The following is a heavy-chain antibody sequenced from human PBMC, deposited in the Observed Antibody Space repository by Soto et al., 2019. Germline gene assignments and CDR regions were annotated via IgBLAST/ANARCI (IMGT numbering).Heavy chain of an antibody. CDR1: GFTFSSYA. V-gene: IGHV3-23*01. CDR3: AKDQLLAARYYYYGMDV. D-gene: IGHD6-6*01. Sequence: GGSLRLSCAAPGFTFSSYAMSWVRQAPGKGLEWVSAISGSGGSTYYADSVKGRFTISRDNSKNTLYLQMNSLRAEDTAVYYCAKDQLLAARYYYYGMDVWGQGTTVTVSS. CDR2: ISGSGGST. J-gene: IGHJ6*02.